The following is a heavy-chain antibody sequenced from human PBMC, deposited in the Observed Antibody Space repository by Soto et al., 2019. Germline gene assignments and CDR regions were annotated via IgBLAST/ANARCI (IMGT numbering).Heavy chain of an antibody. Sequence: QVQLVQSGAEVKKPGSSVKVSCKASGDTFSNHTISWVRQAPGQGLEWMGRSISILGVANYAQKFKGRVTITANKSTTTAYMELSSLRSADTAVYYCARVAEIGTVTVGYYYYMDVWGKGTTVTVSS. V-gene: IGHV1-69*04. CDR1: GDTFSNHT. CDR2: SISILGVA. D-gene: IGHD4-17*01. J-gene: IGHJ6*03. CDR3: ARVAEIGTVTVGYYYYMDV.